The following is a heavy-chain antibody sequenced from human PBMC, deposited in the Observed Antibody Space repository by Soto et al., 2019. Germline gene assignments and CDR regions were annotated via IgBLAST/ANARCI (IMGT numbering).Heavy chain of an antibody. Sequence: EVQLAESGGGLVEPGRSLRLSCAASGFSVDDYAMHWVRQGPGKGLEWVSGINWDGGKIGYADSVKGRFTISRDSAKNSLFLQMSGLRADDTALYYCARDKRDVAAFGMVIRNFDSWGQGTLVTVSS. J-gene: IGHJ4*02. CDR3: ARDKRDVAAFGMVIRNFDS. D-gene: IGHD3-3*01. V-gene: IGHV3-9*01. CDR2: INWDGGKI. CDR1: GFSVDDYA.